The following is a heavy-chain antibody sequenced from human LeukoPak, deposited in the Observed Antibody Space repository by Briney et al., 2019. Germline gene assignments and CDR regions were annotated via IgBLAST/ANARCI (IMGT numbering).Heavy chain of an antibody. J-gene: IGHJ5*02. D-gene: IGHD2-2*01. Sequence: GGSLRLSCAASGFTFSSYAMHWVRQAPGKGLEWVVVISYDGSNKYYADSVKGRFTISRDKSKNTLYLQMNSLRAEDTAVYDCARRGYCSSTSCPLWFDPWGQGTLVTVSS. V-gene: IGHV3-30-3*01. CDR2: ISYDGSNK. CDR1: GFTFSSYA. CDR3: ARRGYCSSTSCPLWFDP.